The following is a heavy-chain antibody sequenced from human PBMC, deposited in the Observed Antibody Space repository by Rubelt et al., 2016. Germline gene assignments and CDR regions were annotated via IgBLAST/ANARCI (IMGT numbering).Heavy chain of an antibody. CDR2: ITDSGGRT. D-gene: IGHD1-26*01. CDR3: AKVVEKLMYSDTCLDY. J-gene: IGHJ4*02. Sequence: VRQAPGKGLEWVSGITDSGGRTYYAGSVKGRFTISRDNNKNSLYLQMNSLTAEDTALYYCAKVVEKLMYSDTCLDYWGQGTRVTVSS. V-gene: IGHV3-23*01.